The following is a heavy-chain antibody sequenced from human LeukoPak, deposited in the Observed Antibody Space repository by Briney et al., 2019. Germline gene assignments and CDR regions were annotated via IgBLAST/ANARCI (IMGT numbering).Heavy chain of an antibody. Sequence: GGSLRLSCAASGFTFSSYWMHWVRQAPGKGLVWVSRINSDGSSTSYADSVKGRFTISRDNAKNTLYLQMNSLRAEDTAVYYCASRYYDSSGPLKYYFDYWGQGTLVTVSS. D-gene: IGHD3-22*01. CDR1: GFTFSSYW. J-gene: IGHJ4*02. CDR3: ASRYYDSSGPLKYYFDY. CDR2: INSDGSST. V-gene: IGHV3-74*01.